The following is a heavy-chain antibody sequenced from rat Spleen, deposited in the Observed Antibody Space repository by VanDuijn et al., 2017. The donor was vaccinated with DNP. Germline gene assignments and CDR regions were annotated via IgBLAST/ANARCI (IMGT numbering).Heavy chain of an antibody. J-gene: IGHJ2*01. CDR3: ARPDY. CDR2: ISYDGTST. Sequence: EVQLVESGGGLVQPGRSLKLSCAASGFTFSDYNMAWVRQAPKKGLEWVATISYDGTSTNYRDSVKGRFTISRDNAESILFLQMDSLRSEDTAAYYGARPDYWGQGVMVTVSS. CDR1: GFTFSDYN. V-gene: IGHV5-7*01.